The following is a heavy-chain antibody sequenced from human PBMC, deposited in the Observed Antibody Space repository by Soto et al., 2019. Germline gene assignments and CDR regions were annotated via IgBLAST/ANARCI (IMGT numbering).Heavy chain of an antibody. Sequence: GGSLRLSCAASGFTFSSYSMNWVRQAPGKGLEWVSYISSSSSTIYYADSVKGRFTISRDNAKNSLYLQMNSLRDEDTAVYYCARVSGFWTGLPPFDYWGQGALVTVSS. CDR2: ISSSSSTI. V-gene: IGHV3-48*02. CDR3: ARVSGFWTGLPPFDY. J-gene: IGHJ4*02. D-gene: IGHD3-3*01. CDR1: GFTFSSYS.